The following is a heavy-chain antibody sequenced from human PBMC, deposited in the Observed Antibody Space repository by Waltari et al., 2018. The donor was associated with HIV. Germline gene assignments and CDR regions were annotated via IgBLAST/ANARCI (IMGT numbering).Heavy chain of an antibody. CDR1: GGSISSYY. J-gene: IGHJ6*02. Sequence: QVQLQESGPGLVKPSETLSLTCTVSGGSISSYYWSWIRQPPGKGLEWIGYIYYSGSTNYNPSLKSRVTISVDTSKNQFSLKLSSVTAADTAVYYCARSIWSGYYNYYYGMDVWGQGTTVTVSS. V-gene: IGHV4-59*01. CDR3: ARSIWSGYYNYYYGMDV. CDR2: IYYSGST. D-gene: IGHD3-3*01.